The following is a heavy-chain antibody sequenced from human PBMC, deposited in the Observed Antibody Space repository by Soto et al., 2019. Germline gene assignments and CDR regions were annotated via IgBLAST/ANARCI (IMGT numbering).Heavy chain of an antibody. V-gene: IGHV1-69*12. CDR2: IIPIFGTA. CDR3: ARGSMRGGLEWFPMGYYYYGMDV. J-gene: IGHJ6*02. Sequence: QVQLVQSGAEVKKPGSSVKVSCKASGGTFSSYAISWVRQAPGQGLEWMGGIIPIFGTANYAQKFQGRVTITADESTSTAYMELSSLRSEDTAVYYCARGSMRGGLEWFPMGYYYYGMDVWGQGTTVTVSS. D-gene: IGHD3-3*01. CDR1: GGTFSSYA.